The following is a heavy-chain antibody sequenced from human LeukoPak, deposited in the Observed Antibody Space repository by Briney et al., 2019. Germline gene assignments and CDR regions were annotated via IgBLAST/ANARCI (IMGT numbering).Heavy chain of an antibody. CDR2: ISSSDNFI. V-gene: IGHV3-21*01. Sequence: GGSLRLSCAASGFTVSSNYMSWVRQAPGKGLEWVSSISSSDNFIYYANSVKGRFTISRDNAKNSLYLQMNSLRAEDTAVYYCAREVGATTLDYWGQGTLVTVSS. D-gene: IGHD1-26*01. J-gene: IGHJ4*02. CDR1: GFTVSSNY. CDR3: AREVGATTLDY.